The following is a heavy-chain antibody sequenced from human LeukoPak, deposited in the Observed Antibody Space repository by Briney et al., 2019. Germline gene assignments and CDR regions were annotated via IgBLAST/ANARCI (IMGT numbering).Heavy chain of an antibody. D-gene: IGHD2-15*01. CDR2: MNPNSGNT. J-gene: IGHJ5*02. V-gene: IGHV1-8*01. Sequence: ASVKVSCKASGYTFTSNDINWVRQATGQGLEWMGWMNPNSGNTGYAQKFQGRVTMTRNTSISTAYMELSSLRSEDTAVYYCARGVGYCSGGSCYYNWFDPWGQGTLVTVSS. CDR3: ARGVGYCSGGSCYYNWFDP. CDR1: GYTFTSND.